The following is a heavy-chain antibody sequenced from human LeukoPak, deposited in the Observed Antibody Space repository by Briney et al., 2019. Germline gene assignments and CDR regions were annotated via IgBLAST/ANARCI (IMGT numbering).Heavy chain of an antibody. CDR2: INHSGST. J-gene: IGHJ4*02. CDR1: GGSFSGYY. V-gene: IGHV4-34*01. CDR3: ARGYEAAAGRVFDY. D-gene: IGHD6-13*01. Sequence: PSETLSLTCAVYGGSFSGYYWSWIRQPPGKGLEWIGEINHSGSTNYNPSLKSRVTISVDTSKNQFSLKLSSVTAADTAVYYCARGYEAAAGRVFDYWGQGTLVTVSS.